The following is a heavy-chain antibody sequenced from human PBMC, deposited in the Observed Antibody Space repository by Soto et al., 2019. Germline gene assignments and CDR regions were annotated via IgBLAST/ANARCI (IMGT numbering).Heavy chain of an antibody. CDR3: AREMVRGVGSDY. CDR2: ISTYNGNT. Sequence: QVQLVQSGAEVKKPGASVKVSCKASGYTFTSYGISWVRQAPGQGLEWMGWISTYNGNTKYAQKLQGRVTMTTDTATSTASMELRSMRSDDTAVFCCAREMVRGVGSDYWGQGTLVTVSS. D-gene: IGHD3-10*01. J-gene: IGHJ4*02. CDR1: GYTFTSYG. V-gene: IGHV1-18*01.